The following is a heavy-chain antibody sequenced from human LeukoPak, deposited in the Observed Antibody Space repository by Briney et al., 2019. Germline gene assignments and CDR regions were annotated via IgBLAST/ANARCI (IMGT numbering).Heavy chain of an antibody. D-gene: IGHD5-12*01. CDR3: ARAGLRDAFDI. V-gene: IGHV4-59*01. J-gene: IGHJ3*02. Sequence: PSETLSLTCTVSGDSISGYYWNWIRQPPGKRLEWIGFIYYSGSTNYNPSHKSRVTISVDTSKNQFSLKLSSVTAADTAVYYCARAGLRDAFDIWGQGTMVTVSS. CDR2: IYYSGST. CDR1: GDSISGYY.